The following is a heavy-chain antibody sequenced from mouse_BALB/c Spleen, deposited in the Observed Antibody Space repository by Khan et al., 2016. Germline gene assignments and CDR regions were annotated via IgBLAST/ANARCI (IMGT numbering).Heavy chain of an antibody. V-gene: IGHV1-63*02. J-gene: IGHJ2*01. Sequence: QVQLQQSGAEVVRPGTSVKMSCKAAGYTFTNYWIDWIKQRPGHGLEWIGDIYPGGVYINYNEKFKDKDTLTADTSSSTAYMHLSSLTSSDSAIYYGARRYGSDARSLDYWGQCTTLTVSA. CDR3: ARRYGSDARSLDY. CDR2: IYPGGVYI. D-gene: IGHD2-2*01. CDR1: GYTFTNYW.